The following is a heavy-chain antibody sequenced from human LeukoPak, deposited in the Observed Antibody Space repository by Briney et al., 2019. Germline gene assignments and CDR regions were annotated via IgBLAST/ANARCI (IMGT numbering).Heavy chain of an antibody. D-gene: IGHD5-12*01. CDR2: KSGGGGVT. CDR3: AKDPRVATIEIFDY. CDR1: GFTFSSYA. V-gene: IGHV3-23*01. J-gene: IGHJ4*02. Sequence: PGGSLRLSCAASGFTFSSYAMSWVRQAPGKGLEGVSSKSGGGGVTYYADSVKGRFTISRDNSKNTVYLQMNSLRAEDTAVYYCAKDPRVATIEIFDYWGQGTLVTVSS.